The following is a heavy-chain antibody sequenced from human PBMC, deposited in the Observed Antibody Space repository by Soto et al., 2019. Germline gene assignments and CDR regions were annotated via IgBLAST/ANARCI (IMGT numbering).Heavy chain of an antibody. J-gene: IGHJ6*02. CDR2: IIPIFGTA. V-gene: IGHV1-69*01. Sequence: QVQLVQSGAEVKKPGSSVKVSCKASGGTFSSYAISWVRQAPGQGLEWMGGIIPIFGTANYAQKFQGRVTITADESTSTAYMELSSLRSEDTAVYYCARNCYGDPELYYYGMDVWGQGTTVTVSS. CDR3: ARNCYGDPELYYYGMDV. CDR1: GGTFSSYA. D-gene: IGHD4-17*01.